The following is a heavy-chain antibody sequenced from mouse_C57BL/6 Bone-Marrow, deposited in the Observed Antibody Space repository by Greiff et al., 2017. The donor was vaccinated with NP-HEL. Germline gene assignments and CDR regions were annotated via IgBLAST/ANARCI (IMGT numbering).Heavy chain of an antibody. CDR1: GFTFSDYG. CDR2: ISSGSSTI. D-gene: IGHD2-3*01. J-gene: IGHJ4*01. V-gene: IGHV5-17*01. CDR3: ARDDGTLYYAMDY. Sequence: EVKVEESGGGLVKPGGSLKLSCAASGFTFSDYGMHWVRQAPEKGLEWVAYISSGSSTIYYADTVKGRFTISRDNAKNTLFLQMTSLRSEDTAMYYCARDDGTLYYAMDYWGQGTSVTVSS.